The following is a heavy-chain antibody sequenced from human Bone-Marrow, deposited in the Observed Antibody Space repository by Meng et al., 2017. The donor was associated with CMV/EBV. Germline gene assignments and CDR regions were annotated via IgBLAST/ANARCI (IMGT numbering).Heavy chain of an antibody. CDR2: INPKSGDT. J-gene: IGHJ5*02. V-gene: IGHV1-2*02. Sequence: ASVKVSCKASGYTFTGQYIHWVRQAPGQGLEWVGCINPKSGDTDYSQRFQGRVTMTRDTSISTAYMELSRLRSDDTAVYYCARDIVRAYNWFDPWGQGTLVTVSS. CDR3: ARDIVRAYNWFDP. D-gene: IGHD2-21*01. CDR1: GYTFTGQY.